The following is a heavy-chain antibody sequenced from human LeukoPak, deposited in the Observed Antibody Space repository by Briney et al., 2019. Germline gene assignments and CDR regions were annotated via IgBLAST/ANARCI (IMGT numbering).Heavy chain of an antibody. CDR2: IYYSGST. J-gene: IGHJ3*02. V-gene: IGHV4-59*01. CDR1: GGSISSYY. Sequence: PSETLSLTCTVSGGSISSYYWSWIRQPLGKGLEWIGYIYYSGSTNYNPSLKSRVTISVDTSKNLFSLKLSSVTAADTAVYYCARGLPDYGSGSYYRDDAFDIWGQGTMVTVSS. CDR3: ARGLPDYGSGSYYRDDAFDI. D-gene: IGHD3-10*01.